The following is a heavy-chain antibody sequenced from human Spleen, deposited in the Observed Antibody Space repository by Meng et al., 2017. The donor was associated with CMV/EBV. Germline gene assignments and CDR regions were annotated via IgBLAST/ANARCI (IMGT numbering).Heavy chain of an antibody. V-gene: IGHV3-30*14. D-gene: IGHD3-3*01. Sequence: GGSLRLSCVASGFTFANHALHWVRQAPGKGLEWVTLVSYDGSSKYADSVKGRFTSSRENSKNTVYLQMDSLRPEDTAIYYCARARFLEWLFTDYWGQGTLVTVSS. CDR2: VSYDGSSK. CDR1: GFTFANHA. J-gene: IGHJ4*02. CDR3: ARARFLEWLFTDY.